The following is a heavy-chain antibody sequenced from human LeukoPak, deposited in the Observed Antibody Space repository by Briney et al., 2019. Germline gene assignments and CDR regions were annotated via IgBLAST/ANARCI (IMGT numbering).Heavy chain of an antibody. D-gene: IGHD2-2*02. CDR1: GFTFSSYG. CDR3: AKDHMPAAITYDFEY. V-gene: IGHV3-30*02. CDR2: IRYDGSNG. Sequence: GGSLRLSCAASGFTFSSYGMHWVRQAPGKGLEWVSFIRYDGSNGHYADSVKGRFTLSRDNSKNTLYLQMNSLRAEDTAVYYCAKDHMPAAITYDFEYWGQGTLFNVSS. J-gene: IGHJ4*02.